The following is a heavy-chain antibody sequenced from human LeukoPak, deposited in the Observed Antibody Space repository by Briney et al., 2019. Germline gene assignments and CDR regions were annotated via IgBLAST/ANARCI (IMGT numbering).Heavy chain of an antibody. J-gene: IGHJ4*02. CDR1: GYSISSGYY. V-gene: IGHV4-38-2*02. CDR3: ARMISSSPIDY. CDR2: IYHSGST. Sequence: SETLSLTCTVSGYSISSGYYWGWIRQPPGKGLEWIGSIYHSGSTYYNPSLKSRVTISVDTSKNQFSLKLSSVTAADTAVYYCARMISSSPIDYWGQGALVTVSS. D-gene: IGHD6-13*01.